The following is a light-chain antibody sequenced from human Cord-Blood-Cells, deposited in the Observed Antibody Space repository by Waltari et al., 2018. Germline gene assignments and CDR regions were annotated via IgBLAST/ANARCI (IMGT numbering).Light chain of an antibody. Sequence: QSALTQPASVSGSPGQSITISCPGTSIDVGSYNLVSWYQQHPGKAPKLMIYEGSKRPSGVSNRFSGSKSGNTASLTISGLQAEDEADYYCCSYAGSSTLVFGGGTKLTVL. CDR2: EGS. V-gene: IGLV2-23*01. CDR3: CSYAGSSTLV. J-gene: IGLJ2*01. CDR1: SIDVGSYNL.